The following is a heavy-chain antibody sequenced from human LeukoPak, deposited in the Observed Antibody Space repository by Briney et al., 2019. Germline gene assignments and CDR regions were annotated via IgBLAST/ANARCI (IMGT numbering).Heavy chain of an antibody. CDR2: IYYSGST. CDR3: ARGLRKSGPWALLRYFAWGP. J-gene: IGHJ5*02. CDR1: GGSISSSSYY. Sequence: SETLSLTCTVSGGSISSSSYYWGWIRQPPGKGLEWIGSIYYSGSTYYNPPLKSRVTISVDTSKNQFSLKLSSVTAADTAVYYCARGLRKSGPWALLRYFAWGPWGQGTLVTVSS. V-gene: IGHV4-39*07. D-gene: IGHD3-9*01.